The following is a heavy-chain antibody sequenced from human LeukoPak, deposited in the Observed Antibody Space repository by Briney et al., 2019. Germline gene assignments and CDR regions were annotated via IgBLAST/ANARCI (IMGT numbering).Heavy chain of an antibody. D-gene: IGHD3-10*01. CDR2: IRYDGSNK. CDR1: GFSLSSYG. CDR3: ARDYGSGSYPRIYFEY. J-gene: IGHJ4*02. V-gene: IGHV3-30*02. Sequence: PGGSLRLSCATSGFSLSSYGMHWVRQAPGKGLEWVAFIRYDGSNKYYADSVKGRFTISRDNSKNTLDLQMNSLRAEDTAVYYCARDYGSGSYPRIYFEYWGQGTLVTVSS.